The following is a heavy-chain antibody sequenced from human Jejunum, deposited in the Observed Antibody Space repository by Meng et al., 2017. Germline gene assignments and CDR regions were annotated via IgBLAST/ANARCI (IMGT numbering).Heavy chain of an antibody. CDR1: GFTFSDHF. CDR3: ARPVGSSLDC. D-gene: IGHD6-6*01. J-gene: IGHJ4*02. CDR2: ISGDASII. Sequence: GGSLRLSCAASGFTFSDHFMSWIRQAPGKGLEWISYISGDASIIYYADSVKGRFTISRDNARNSFYLQMNSLRAEDTAVYYCARPVGSSLDCWGQGTLVTVSS. V-gene: IGHV3-11*01.